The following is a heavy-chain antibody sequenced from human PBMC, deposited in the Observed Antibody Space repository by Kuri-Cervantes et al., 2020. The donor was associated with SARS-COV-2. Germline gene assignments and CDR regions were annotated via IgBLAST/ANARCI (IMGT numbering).Heavy chain of an antibody. CDR2: IYASGGT. CDR3: ARSSPGTNWFDP. CDR1: GGSISNYGYY. D-gene: IGHD1-1*01. V-gene: IGHV4-61*10. Sequence: SETLSLTCTVSGGSISNYGYYWSWIRQPAGKGLEWIGFIYASGGTSYNASLKSRVTISVDTSKNQFSLKLSSVTAADTAVYYCARSSPGTNWFDPWGQGTLVTVSS. J-gene: IGHJ5*02.